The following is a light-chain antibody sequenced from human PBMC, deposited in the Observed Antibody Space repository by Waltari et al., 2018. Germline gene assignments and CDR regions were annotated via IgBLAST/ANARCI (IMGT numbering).Light chain of an antibody. V-gene: IGLV1-40*01. CDR2: NNN. J-gene: IGLJ3*02. CDR1: TSNIGGGYH. Sequence: QSVLTQPPSVSAAPGPRVSISCTGNTSNIGGGYHVHWYQQIPGTAPKLLIYNNNNRPSGVPDRFSGSKSVTSASLAISGLQAEDEAHYYCQSYDMRLSGVVFGGGTKLTVL. CDR3: QSYDMRLSGVV.